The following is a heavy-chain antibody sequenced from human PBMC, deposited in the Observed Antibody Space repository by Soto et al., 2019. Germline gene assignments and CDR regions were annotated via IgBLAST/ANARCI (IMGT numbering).Heavy chain of an antibody. J-gene: IGHJ3*02. D-gene: IGHD2-15*01. Sequence: EVQLLESGGGLVQPGGSLRLSCAASGFTFSSYAMSWVRQAPGKGLEWVSAISGSGGSTYYADSVKGRFTISRDNSKNTLYLQMNSLRAEDTAVYYCAKDLLDIVVVVAGEDAFDIWGQGTMVTVSS. CDR1: GFTFSSYA. CDR2: ISGSGGST. V-gene: IGHV3-23*01. CDR3: AKDLLDIVVVVAGEDAFDI.